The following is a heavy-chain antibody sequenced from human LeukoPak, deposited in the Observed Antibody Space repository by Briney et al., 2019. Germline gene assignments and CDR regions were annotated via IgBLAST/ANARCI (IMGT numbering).Heavy chain of an antibody. J-gene: IGHJ4*02. D-gene: IGHD2-21*02. CDR3: ARDGSRGNLVTAPDY. CDR2: ITSSRTYI. V-gene: IGHV3-21*01. Sequence: GGSLRLSCAASRFTFSTYSMNWVRQAPGKGLEWVSSITSSRTYIYYADSVKGRFTISRDNAKNALYLQMNSLRVEDTAVYYCARDGSRGNLVTAPDYWGQGTLVTVSS. CDR1: RFTFSTYS.